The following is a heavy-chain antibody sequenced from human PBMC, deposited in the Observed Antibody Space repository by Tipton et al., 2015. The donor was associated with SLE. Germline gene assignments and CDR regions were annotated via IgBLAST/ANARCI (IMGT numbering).Heavy chain of an antibody. J-gene: IGHJ5*02. V-gene: IGHV4-61*08. Sequence: TLSLTCTVSGGSISSGGYYWSWIRQHPGEGLAWVGYIYYTGCTNYNPPLKSRVTISVDTSKNQFSLKLTSVTAADTSVYFCARTLHDYDSSGYYYWFDPWGQGTLVTVSS. CDR1: GGSISSGGYY. D-gene: IGHD3-22*01. CDR2: IYYTGCT. CDR3: ARTLHDYDSSGYYYWFDP.